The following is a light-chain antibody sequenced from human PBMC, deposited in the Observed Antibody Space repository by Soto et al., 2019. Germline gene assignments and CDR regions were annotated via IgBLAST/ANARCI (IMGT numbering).Light chain of an antibody. V-gene: IGKV3-15*01. CDR2: DAS. J-gene: IGKJ2*01. CDR3: QQYNTWPPYT. Sequence: EIVMTQSPATLSVSPGERVTLSCRASRSVGSNLAWYQQKPGQAPRLLIYDASTRATGLPARFSGSGSGTDFTLTISNLQSEDFAVYYSQQYNTWPPYTFGPGTKVDIK. CDR1: RSVGSN.